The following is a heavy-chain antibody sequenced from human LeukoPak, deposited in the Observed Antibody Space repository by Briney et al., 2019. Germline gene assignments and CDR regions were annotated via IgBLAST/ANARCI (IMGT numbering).Heavy chain of an antibody. CDR3: ARDPAYSRGWYGNAFDI. V-gene: IGHV1-18*01. J-gene: IGHJ3*02. CDR1: GYTFTSYG. CDR2: ISAYNGNT. D-gene: IGHD6-19*01. Sequence: ASVKVSCKASGYTFTSYGISWVRQAPGQGLEWMGWISAYNGNTNYAQKLQGRVTMTTDTSTSTAYMELRSLRSDDTAVYYCARDPAYSRGWYGNAFDIWGQGTMVTVSS.